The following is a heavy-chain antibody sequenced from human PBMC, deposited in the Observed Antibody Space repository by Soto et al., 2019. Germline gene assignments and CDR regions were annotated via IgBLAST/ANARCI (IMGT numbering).Heavy chain of an antibody. CDR1: GYTFTNFG. V-gene: IGHV1-18*01. CDR3: ARGGTPLDA. Sequence: QVQLVQSGAEVKKPGASVKVSCKASGYTFTNFGISWVRQAPGQGLEWMGWISAYNGNKNYAQNFQGRATMTTDTSTRPADMELRTLRSDDTAVYYCARGGTPLDAWAQGTLVTVSS. CDR2: ISAYNGNK. D-gene: IGHD3-16*01. J-gene: IGHJ5*02.